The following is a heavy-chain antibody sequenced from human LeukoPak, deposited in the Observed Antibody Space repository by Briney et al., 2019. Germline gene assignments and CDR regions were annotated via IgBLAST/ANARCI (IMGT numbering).Heavy chain of an antibody. Sequence: SETLSLTCTVSGDSISSYYWSWIRQPPGKGLEWIGYMYYRGSINYNPSLKSRVTISVDTSKNQFSLKLSSVTAADTAVYYCARKTGDSDAFDIWGQGTMVTVSS. CDR1: GDSISSYY. CDR3: ARKTGDSDAFDI. J-gene: IGHJ3*02. V-gene: IGHV4-59*01. CDR2: MYYRGSI. D-gene: IGHD7-27*01.